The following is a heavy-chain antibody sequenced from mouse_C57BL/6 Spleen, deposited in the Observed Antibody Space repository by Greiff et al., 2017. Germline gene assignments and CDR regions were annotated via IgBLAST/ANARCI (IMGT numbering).Heavy chain of an antibody. CDR2: IYPGSGST. J-gene: IGHJ2*01. CDR3: ARSRGYGYDGDYCDY. CDR1: GYTFTSYW. Sequence: QVQLQQPGAELVKPGASVKMSCKASGYTFTSYWITWVKQRPGQGLEWIGDIYPGSGSTNYNEKFKSKATLTVDTSTSTAYMQLSSLTSEDSAVYYCARSRGYGYDGDYCDYWGQGTTLTVSS. D-gene: IGHD2-2*01. V-gene: IGHV1-55*01.